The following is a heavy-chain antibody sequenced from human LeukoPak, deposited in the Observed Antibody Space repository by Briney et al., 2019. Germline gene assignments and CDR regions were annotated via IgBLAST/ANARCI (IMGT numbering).Heavy chain of an antibody. Sequence: SETLSLTCTVSGGSLSSYYWSWIRQPAGKGLEWIGRIYTSGSTNYNPSLKSRVTMSVDTSKNQFSLKLSSVTAADTAVYYCARAPYYYDSSGYYSSIYGMDVWGQGTTVTVSS. D-gene: IGHD3-22*01. V-gene: IGHV4-4*07. CDR3: ARAPYYYDSSGYYSSIYGMDV. J-gene: IGHJ6*02. CDR2: IYTSGST. CDR1: GGSLSSYY.